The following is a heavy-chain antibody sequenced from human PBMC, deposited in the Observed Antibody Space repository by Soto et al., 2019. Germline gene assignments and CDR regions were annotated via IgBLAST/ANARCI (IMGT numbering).Heavy chain of an antibody. CDR1: GFTFSSYA. D-gene: IGHD2-15*01. V-gene: IGHV3-23*01. Sequence: GGSLRLSCAASGFTFSSYAMSWVRQAPGKGLEWVSAISGSGGSTYYADSVKGRFTISRDNSKNTLYLQMNSLRAEDTTVYYCAKTWDIVVVVAATTFDYWGRGTLATVSS. CDR3: AKTWDIVVVVAATTFDY. CDR2: ISGSGGST. J-gene: IGHJ4*02.